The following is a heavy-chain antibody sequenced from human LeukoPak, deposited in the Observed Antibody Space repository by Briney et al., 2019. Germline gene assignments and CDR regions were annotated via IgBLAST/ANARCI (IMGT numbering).Heavy chain of an antibody. D-gene: IGHD6-19*01. CDR2: IIPIFGTA. V-gene: IGHV1-69*01. CDR3: ARAVAGTPVHFDY. Sequence: ASVKVSCKASGGTFSSYAISWVRQAPGQGLEWMGGIIPIFGTANYAQKFQGRVTITADESTSTAYMELSSLRSEGTAVYYCARAVAGTPVHFDYWGQGTLVTVSS. CDR1: GGTFSSYA. J-gene: IGHJ4*02.